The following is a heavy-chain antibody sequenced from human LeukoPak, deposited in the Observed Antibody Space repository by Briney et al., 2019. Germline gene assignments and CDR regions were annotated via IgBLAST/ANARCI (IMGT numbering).Heavy chain of an antibody. CDR1: GFTFSSYS. D-gene: IGHD3-3*01. J-gene: IGHJ4*02. Sequence: GGSLRLSCAASGFTFSSYSMNWVRQAPGKGLEWVSYISSSSSTIYYADSVKGRFTISRDNSKNTLYLQMNSLRAEDTAVYYCAKASYDFWSGPIGPHFDYWGQGTLVTVSS. CDR3: AKASYDFWSGPIGPHFDY. CDR2: ISSSSSTI. V-gene: IGHV3-48*01.